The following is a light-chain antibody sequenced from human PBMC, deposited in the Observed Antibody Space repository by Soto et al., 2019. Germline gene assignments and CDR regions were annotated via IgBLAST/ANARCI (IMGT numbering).Light chain of an antibody. CDR2: QTS. V-gene: IGKV3-11*01. CDR3: HQRQSWPRT. CDR1: QYINTR. J-gene: IGKJ1*01. Sequence: EIVLTQSPATLSSFPGDRVTLSCRASQYINTRLAWYQHRPGQAPRLLIYQTSIRAAGIPARFSASGTGTDFTLTISDVQPEDSAVYYCHQRQSWPRTFGQGTKGDIK.